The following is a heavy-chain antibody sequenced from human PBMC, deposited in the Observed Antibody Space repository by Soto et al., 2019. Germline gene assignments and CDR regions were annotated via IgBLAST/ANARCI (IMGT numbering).Heavy chain of an antibody. Sequence: QVQLVESGGGVVKPGRSLRLSCAASGFSFSTYSMHWVRQAPGKGLEWVAVILYDESNKYYGDSVKGRITIPRDNSKDTLDLQMTRLRAEDTAVYYCARDLGAYCRGECHTLQHWCQGTLVTVSS. CDR1: GFSFSTYS. CDR2: ILYDESNK. CDR3: ARDLGAYCRGECHTLQH. J-gene: IGHJ1*01. D-gene: IGHD2-21*01. V-gene: IGHV3-30-3*01.